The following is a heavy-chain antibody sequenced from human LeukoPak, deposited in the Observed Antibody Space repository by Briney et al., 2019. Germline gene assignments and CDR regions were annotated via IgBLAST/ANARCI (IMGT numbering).Heavy chain of an antibody. CDR1: GYTFTGQY. D-gene: IGHD4-17*01. CDR3: AREGDASNDYGDFDY. V-gene: IGHV1-2*02. Sequence: GASVKVSCKASGYTFTGQYLHWVRQAPGQGLEWMGWITPNSGGTNYAQKFQGRVTMTRDTSTNTVYMELSSLRSEDTAVYHCAREGDASNDYGDFDYWGQGTLVTVSS. CDR2: ITPNSGGT. J-gene: IGHJ4*02.